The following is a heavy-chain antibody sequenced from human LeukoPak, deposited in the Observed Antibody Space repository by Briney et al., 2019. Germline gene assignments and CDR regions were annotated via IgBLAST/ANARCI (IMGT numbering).Heavy chain of an antibody. CDR1: GFTFNSYN. CDR3: ARDLGVRGNDY. Sequence: PGGSLRLSCAASGFTFNSYNMEWVRQAPGKGLEWVSSIDTSSSYIYYADSVKGRFTISRDNAKDSLFLQMNSLRAEDTAVYYCARDLGVRGNDYWGQGTLVTVSS. J-gene: IGHJ4*02. CDR2: IDTSSSYI. V-gene: IGHV3-21*01. D-gene: IGHD3-10*02.